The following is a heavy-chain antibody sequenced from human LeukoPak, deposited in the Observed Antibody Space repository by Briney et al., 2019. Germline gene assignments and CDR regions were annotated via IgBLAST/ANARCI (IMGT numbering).Heavy chain of an antibody. Sequence: PGGSLRLSCAASGFTFSSYAVSWVRQAPGKGLEWVSAISGSGGSTYYADSVKGRFTISRDNSKNTLYLQMNSLRAEDTAVYYCAKASVSSSWFDAFDIWGQGTMVTVSS. CDR3: AKASVSSSWFDAFDI. D-gene: IGHD6-13*01. J-gene: IGHJ3*02. CDR1: GFTFSSYA. V-gene: IGHV3-23*01. CDR2: ISGSGGST.